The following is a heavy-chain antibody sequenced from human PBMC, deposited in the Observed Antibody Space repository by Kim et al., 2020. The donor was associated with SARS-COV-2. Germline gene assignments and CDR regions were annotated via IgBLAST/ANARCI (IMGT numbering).Heavy chain of an antibody. CDR1: GFTFSSYW. CDR3: ARGEDYYGGGMDV. Sequence: GGSLRLSCAASGFTFSSYWMHWVRQAPGKGLVWVSRINSDGSSTSYADSVKGRFTISRDNAKNTLYLQMNSLRAEDTAVYYCARGEDYYGGGMDVWGQGTTVTVSS. V-gene: IGHV3-74*01. CDR2: INSDGSST. D-gene: IGHD4-17*01. J-gene: IGHJ6*02.